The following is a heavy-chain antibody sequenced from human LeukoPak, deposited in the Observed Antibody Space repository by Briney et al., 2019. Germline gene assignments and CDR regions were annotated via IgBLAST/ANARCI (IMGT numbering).Heavy chain of an antibody. Sequence: GESLKISCKGSGYSFTSYWIGWGRQMPGKGLEGMGIIYPGDADTRYSPSFQGQVTISADKAISTAFLQWSSLKASDTAMYYCARLHHCSGGSCYSITHAFDIWGQGTMVTVSS. CDR2: IYPGDADT. D-gene: IGHD2-15*01. CDR3: ARLHHCSGGSCYSITHAFDI. J-gene: IGHJ3*02. V-gene: IGHV5-51*01. CDR1: GYSFTSYW.